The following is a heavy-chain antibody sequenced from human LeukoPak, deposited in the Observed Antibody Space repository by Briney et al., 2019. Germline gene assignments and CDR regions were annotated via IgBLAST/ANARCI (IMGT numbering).Heavy chain of an antibody. J-gene: IGHJ5*02. Sequence: ASVKVSCKASGYTFTGHYMHWVRQAPGQGLEWMGWINPNSGGTNYAQKFQGRVTMTRDTSISTAYMELSRLRSDDTAVYYCARGGELAANWFDPWGQGTLVTVSS. CDR1: GYTFTGHY. CDR3: ARGGELAANWFDP. V-gene: IGHV1-2*02. CDR2: INPNSGGT. D-gene: IGHD1-26*01.